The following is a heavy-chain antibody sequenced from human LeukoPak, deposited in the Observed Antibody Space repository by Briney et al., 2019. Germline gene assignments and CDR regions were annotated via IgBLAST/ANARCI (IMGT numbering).Heavy chain of an antibody. J-gene: IGHJ4*02. V-gene: IGHV1-69*05. Sequence: SVKVSGKASGGTLSSYAISWVRQAPGQGLEWMGRIIPIFGTANYAQKFQSRVTITTDESTSTAYMELSSLRSEDTAVYYCARDMAYCGGDCYHFDYWGQGTLVTVSS. D-gene: IGHD2-21*02. CDR3: ARDMAYCGGDCYHFDY. CDR2: IIPIFGTA. CDR1: GGTLSSYA.